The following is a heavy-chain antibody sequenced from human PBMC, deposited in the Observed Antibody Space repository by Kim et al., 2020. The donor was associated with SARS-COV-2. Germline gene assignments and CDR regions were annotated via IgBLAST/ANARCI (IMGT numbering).Heavy chain of an antibody. CDR3: AKARGRWFGDYYYYGMDV. V-gene: IGHV3-23*01. CDR1: GFTFSSYA. Sequence: GGSLRLSCAASGFTFSSYAMSWVRQAPGKGLEWVSAISGSGGSTYYADSVKGRFTISRDNSKNTLYLQMNSLRAEDTAVYYCAKARGRWFGDYYYYGMDVWGQGTTVTVSS. J-gene: IGHJ6*02. D-gene: IGHD3-10*01. CDR2: ISGSGGST.